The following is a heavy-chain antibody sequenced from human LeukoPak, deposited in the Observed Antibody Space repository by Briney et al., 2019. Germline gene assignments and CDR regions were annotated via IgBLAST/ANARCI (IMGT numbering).Heavy chain of an antibody. CDR3: ARDYGRLVVVPAARHHDAFDI. D-gene: IGHD2-2*01. CDR1: GYTFTSYA. Sequence: GASVKVSCKASGYTFTSYAMHWVRQAPGQRLEWMGWINAGNGNTKYSQKLQGRVTITRDTSASTAYMELSSLRSEDAAVYYCARDYGRLVVVPAARHHDAFDIWGQGTMVTVSS. CDR2: INAGNGNT. V-gene: IGHV1-3*01. J-gene: IGHJ3*02.